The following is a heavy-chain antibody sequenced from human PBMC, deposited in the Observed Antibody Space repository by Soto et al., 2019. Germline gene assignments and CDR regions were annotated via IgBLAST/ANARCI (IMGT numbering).Heavy chain of an antibody. CDR1: GGSISSSSYY. J-gene: IGHJ4*02. D-gene: IGHD2-15*01. CDR3: ARPVAGVAVY. Sequence: SSETLSLTCTVSGGSISSSSYYWGWIRQPPGKGLEWIGSIYYSGSTYYNPSLKSRVTISVDTSKNQFSLKLSSVTAADTAVYYCARPVAGVAVYWGQGTLVTVSS. V-gene: IGHV4-39*01. CDR2: IYYSGST.